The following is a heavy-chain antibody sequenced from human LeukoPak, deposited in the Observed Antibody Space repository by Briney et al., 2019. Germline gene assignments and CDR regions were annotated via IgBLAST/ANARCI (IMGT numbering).Heavy chain of an antibody. CDR2: ISGSGGST. D-gene: IGHD3-10*01. J-gene: IGHJ6*02. CDR3: AKDLSGSPGYYYGMDV. Sequence: GGSLRLSRAASGFTFSSHAMSWVRQAPGKGLEWVSAISGSGGSTYYADSVKGRFTISRDNSKNTLYLQMTSLRAEDTAVYYCAKDLSGSPGYYYGMDVWGQGTTVTVSS. V-gene: IGHV3-23*01. CDR1: GFTFSSHA.